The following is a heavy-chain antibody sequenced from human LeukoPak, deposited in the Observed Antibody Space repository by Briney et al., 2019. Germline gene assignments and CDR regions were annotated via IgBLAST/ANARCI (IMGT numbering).Heavy chain of an antibody. J-gene: IGHJ5*01. V-gene: IGHV6-1*01. CDR2: TYYRSKWYN. CDR3: ARAVAGTEGWFNS. CDR1: GDIVSSDSAA. Sequence: SQTLSLTSAISGDIVSSDSAAWNWIRQSPSRGHEWLGRTYYRSKWYNDYAVSVKSRITINPDTSKNQFSLQLNSVTPEDTAVYYCARAVAGTEGWFNSWGQGTLVTVSS. D-gene: IGHD6-19*01.